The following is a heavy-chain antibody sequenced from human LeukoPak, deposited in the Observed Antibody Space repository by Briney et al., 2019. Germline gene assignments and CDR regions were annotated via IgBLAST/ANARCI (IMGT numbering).Heavy chain of an antibody. D-gene: IGHD3-22*01. Sequence: GGSLRLSCAASGFTFSSYAMHWVRQAPGKGLEYVSAISSNGGSTYYANSVKGRFTISRDNSKNTLYLQMNSLRAEDTAVYYCAKSSYYDSSGYPNWGQGTLVTVSS. J-gene: IGHJ4*02. V-gene: IGHV3-64*01. CDR3: AKSSYYDSSGYPN. CDR1: GFTFSSYA. CDR2: ISSNGGST.